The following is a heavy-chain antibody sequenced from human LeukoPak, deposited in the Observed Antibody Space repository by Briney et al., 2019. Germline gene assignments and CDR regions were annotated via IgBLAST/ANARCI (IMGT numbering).Heavy chain of an antibody. Sequence: SETLSLTCTVSGGSISSSSYYWGWIRQPPGKGLEWIGSIYYSGSTYYNPSLKSRVTISVDTSKNQFSLKLSSVTAADTAVYYCARGKLGIDYWGQGTLVTVSS. D-gene: IGHD7-27*01. V-gene: IGHV4-39*01. CDR1: GGSISSSSYY. J-gene: IGHJ4*02. CDR3: ARGKLGIDY. CDR2: IYYSGST.